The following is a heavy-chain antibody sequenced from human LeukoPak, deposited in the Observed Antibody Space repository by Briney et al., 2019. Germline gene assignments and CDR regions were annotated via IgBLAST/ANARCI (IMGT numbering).Heavy chain of an antibody. V-gene: IGHV1-69*13. D-gene: IGHD3-22*01. CDR1: GGTFSSYA. CDR3: AKSRSGLDAFDI. Sequence: SVTVSCTASGGTFSSYAISWVRQAPGQGLEWMGGIIPIFGTANYAQKFQGRVTITADESTSTAYMELSSLRSEDTAVYYCAKSRSGLDAFDIWGQGTMVTVSS. J-gene: IGHJ3*02. CDR2: IIPIFGTA.